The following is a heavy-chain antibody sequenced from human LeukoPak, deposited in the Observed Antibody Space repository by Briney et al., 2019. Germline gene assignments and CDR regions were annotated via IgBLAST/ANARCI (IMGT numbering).Heavy chain of an antibody. CDR1: GFTFDDYA. CDR2: ISRNSGNI. Sequence: PGGSLRLSCAASGFTFDDYAIHWVRQPPGKGLEWESGISRNSGNIGYADSVKGRFTISRDNAKNSLYLQMNSLRAEDTALYYCAKSLNYDILTASFDSWGQGTLVTVSS. V-gene: IGHV3-9*01. CDR3: AKSLNYDILTASFDS. D-gene: IGHD3-9*01. J-gene: IGHJ4*02.